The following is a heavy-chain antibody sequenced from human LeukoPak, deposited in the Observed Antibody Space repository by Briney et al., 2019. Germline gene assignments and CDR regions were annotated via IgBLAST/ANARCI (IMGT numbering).Heavy chain of an antibody. Sequence: PGGSLRLSCAASGFTFSSYAMSWVRQAPGKGLEWVSAISGSGGSTYYADSVKGRFTISRDNSKNTLYLQMNSLRAEDTAVYYCAKGRGGFLEWLLTRYSYYYGMDVWGQGTTVTVSS. CDR2: ISGSGGST. CDR1: GFTFSSYA. CDR3: AKGRGGFLEWLLTRYSYYYGMDV. J-gene: IGHJ6*02. V-gene: IGHV3-23*01. D-gene: IGHD3-3*01.